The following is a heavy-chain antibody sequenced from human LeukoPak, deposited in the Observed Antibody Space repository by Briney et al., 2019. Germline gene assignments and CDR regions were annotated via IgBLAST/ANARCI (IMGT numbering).Heavy chain of an antibody. J-gene: IGHJ6*03. CDR3: AKAPRFGARATEYYYYYMDV. D-gene: IGHD3-16*01. V-gene: IGHV3-23*01. CDR2: ISASGSST. CDR1: GFTFSSYW. Sequence: GGSLRLSCAASGFTFSSYWMSWVRQAPGKGLEWVSSISASGSSTFYADSVKGRFTISRDNSKNTLYLQMNSLRAEDTAVYYCAKAPRFGARATEYYYYYMDVWGKGTTVTVSS.